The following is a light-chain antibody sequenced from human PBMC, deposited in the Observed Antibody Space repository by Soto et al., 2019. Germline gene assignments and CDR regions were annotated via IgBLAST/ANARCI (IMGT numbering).Light chain of an antibody. CDR3: QLYGSASRT. V-gene: IGKV3-20*01. CDR1: QRVSSSY. Sequence: EIVLTQSPGTLSLSPGERATLSCRASQRVSSSYIAWYQQKSGQAPRLLISGASNRATGIPDRFGGSGSETDFTLTISRLEPEDFAVYYCQLYGSASRTFGQGTRADIK. J-gene: IGKJ1*01. CDR2: GAS.